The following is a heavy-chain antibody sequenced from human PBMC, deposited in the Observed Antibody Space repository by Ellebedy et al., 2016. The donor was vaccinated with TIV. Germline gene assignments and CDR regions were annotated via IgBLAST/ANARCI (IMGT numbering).Heavy chain of an antibody. CDR1: GFTFSSYA. Sequence: GGSLRLSCAASGFTFSSYAMRWVRQAPGKGLEWVSGISGSGGSTYYADSVKGRFTISRDNSKNTLYLQMNSLRPEDTAVYYCAKDHSSSWYYFDYWGQGTLVTVSS. CDR2: ISGSGGST. CDR3: AKDHSSSWYYFDY. J-gene: IGHJ4*02. D-gene: IGHD6-13*01. V-gene: IGHV3-23*01.